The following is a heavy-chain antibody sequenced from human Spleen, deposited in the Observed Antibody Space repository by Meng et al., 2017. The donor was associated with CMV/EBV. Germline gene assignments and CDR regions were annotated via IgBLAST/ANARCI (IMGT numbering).Heavy chain of an antibody. CDR2: IKQDGSEK. CDR3: ARGLGAPDY. Sequence: GESLKISCAASGFTFSSNWMSWVRQAPGKGLEWVANIKQDGSEKNYVDSVKGRFTISRDNAKNSLHVQMNSLRAEDTAVYYCARGLGAPDYWGQGTLVTVSS. J-gene: IGHJ4*02. CDR1: GFTFSSNW. D-gene: IGHD1-26*01. V-gene: IGHV3-7*01.